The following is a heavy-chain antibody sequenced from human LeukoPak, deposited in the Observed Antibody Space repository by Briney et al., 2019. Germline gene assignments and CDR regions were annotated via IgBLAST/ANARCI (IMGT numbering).Heavy chain of an antibody. D-gene: IGHD6-19*01. Sequence: GRSLRLSCAASGFTFDDYAMHWVRQAPGKGLEWVSGISWNSGSIGYADSVKGRFTISRDNAKNSLYLQMNSLRAEDTALYYCAKDFVAVAGTDTTFDYWGQGTLVTVSS. CDR2: ISWNSGSI. V-gene: IGHV3-9*01. CDR1: GFTFDDYA. J-gene: IGHJ4*02. CDR3: AKDFVAVAGTDTTFDY.